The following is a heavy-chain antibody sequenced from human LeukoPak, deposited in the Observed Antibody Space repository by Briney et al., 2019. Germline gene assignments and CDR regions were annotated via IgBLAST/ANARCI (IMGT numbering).Heavy chain of an antibody. J-gene: IGHJ4*02. D-gene: IGHD3-10*01. CDR2: IYPADSDT. CDR1: GYSFTNYW. V-gene: IGHV5-51*01. CDR3: ARRYSDSGGYFDY. Sequence: HGESLKISCKGSGYSFTNYWIGWVRQMPGKGLEWMGIIYPADSDTRYSPSFQDQVTFSADKSISTAYLQWSSLKASDTAMYYCARRYSDSGGYFDYWGQGTLVTVSS.